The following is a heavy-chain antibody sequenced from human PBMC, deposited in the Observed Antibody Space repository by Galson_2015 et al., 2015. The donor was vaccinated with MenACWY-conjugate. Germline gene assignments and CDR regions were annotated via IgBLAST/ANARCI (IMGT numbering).Heavy chain of an antibody. Sequence: GLEWVGRITSTTAGATTDYADSVKGRFTISRDNSKNTLYLQMNSLRVEDTAIYYCAKALYDGNTLSLRQGLDYWGQGTLVTVSS. J-gene: IGHJ4*02. D-gene: IGHD4-23*01. CDR2: ITSTTAGATT. CDR3: AKALYDGNTLSLRQGLDY. V-gene: IGHV3-15*01.